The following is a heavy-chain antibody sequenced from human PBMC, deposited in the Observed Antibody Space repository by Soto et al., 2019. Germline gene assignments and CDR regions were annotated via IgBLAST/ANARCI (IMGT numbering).Heavy chain of an antibody. V-gene: IGHV4-59*01. CDR3: ARGAADTAMVDS. J-gene: IGHJ4*02. CDR2: IFYSGST. D-gene: IGHD5-18*01. Sequence: SETLSLTCTVSGGSIRSYYWTWIRQPPGKGLEWLGYIFYSGSTFYNPSLKSRVTISIHTSKSQFSLQLTSVAAADTAVYYCARGAADTAMVDSWGQGTLVTVSS. CDR1: GGSIRSYY.